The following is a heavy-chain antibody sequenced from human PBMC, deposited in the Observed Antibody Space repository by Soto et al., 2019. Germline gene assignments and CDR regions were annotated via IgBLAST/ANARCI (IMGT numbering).Heavy chain of an antibody. CDR1: GGSISSYY. V-gene: IGHV4-59*01. J-gene: IGHJ6*03. CDR3: ATRAGSSGWTRYYMDV. Sequence: PSETLSLTCTVSGGSISSYYWTWIRQPPGKGLEWIGYIYYSGSTNYNPSLKSRVTISVATSKTQFSLKLSSVTAADTAVYYCATRAGSSGWTRYYMDVWGKGTTVTVSS. D-gene: IGHD6-19*01. CDR2: IYYSGST.